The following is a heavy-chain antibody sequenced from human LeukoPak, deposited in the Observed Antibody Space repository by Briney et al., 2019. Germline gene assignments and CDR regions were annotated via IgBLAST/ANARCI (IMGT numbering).Heavy chain of an antibody. V-gene: IGHV3-74*01. J-gene: IGHJ5*02. CDR3: ARGDKELVFKRRKGGFDP. CDR2: INSDGTGT. Sequence: PGGSLRLSCVASGFSFSTYWMHWVRQPPGKGLVWVSHINSDGTGTTYADSVKGRFTISRDNAKNTLYLQMNSLRAEDTAVYYCARGDKELVFKRRKGGFDPWGQGTLVTVSS. D-gene: IGHD6-13*01. CDR1: GFSFSTYW.